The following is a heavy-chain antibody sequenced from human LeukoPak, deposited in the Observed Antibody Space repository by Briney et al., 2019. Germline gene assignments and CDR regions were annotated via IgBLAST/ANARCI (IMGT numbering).Heavy chain of an antibody. CDR2: IYPGNSDT. Sequence: GESLKISCLGTGYTFSSFWIGWVRHIPAKGLEWMGIIYPGNSDTRYSPSFQGQVTISADKSISTAYLQWSSLKASDTAIYYCARISSGSFDYWGQGTLVTVSS. V-gene: IGHV5-51*01. CDR1: GYTFSSFW. CDR3: ARISSGSFDY. D-gene: IGHD1-26*01. J-gene: IGHJ4*02.